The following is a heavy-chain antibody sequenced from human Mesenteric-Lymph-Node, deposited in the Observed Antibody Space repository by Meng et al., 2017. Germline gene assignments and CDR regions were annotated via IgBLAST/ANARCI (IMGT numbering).Heavy chain of an antibody. D-gene: IGHD4-17*01. V-gene: IGHV4-38-2*02. CDR1: GYSISSGYY. CDR3: ARDDYGDYYYYYYGMDV. Sequence: SETLSLTCTVSGYSISSGYYWGWIRQPPGKGLEWIGSIYHSGSTYYNPSLKSRVTISVDTSKNPFSLKLSSVTAADTAVYYCARDDYGDYYYYYYGMDVWGQGTTVTVSS. J-gene: IGHJ6*02. CDR2: IYHSGST.